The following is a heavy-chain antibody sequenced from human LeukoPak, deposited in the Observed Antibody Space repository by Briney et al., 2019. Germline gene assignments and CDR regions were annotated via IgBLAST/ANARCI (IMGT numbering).Heavy chain of an antibody. J-gene: IGHJ5*02. V-gene: IGHV4-59*08. CDR2: IYYSGST. Sequence: SETLSLTCTVSGGSISSFYWSWIRQPPGKGLEWIGYIYYSGSTNYNPSLKSRVTISVDTSKNQFSLKLSSVTAADTAVYYCAGYSSSLSRWFDPWGQGTLVTVSS. D-gene: IGHD6-13*01. CDR1: GGSISSFY. CDR3: AGYSSSLSRWFDP.